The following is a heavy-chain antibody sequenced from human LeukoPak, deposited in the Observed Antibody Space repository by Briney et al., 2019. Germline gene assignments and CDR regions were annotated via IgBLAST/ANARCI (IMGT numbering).Heavy chain of an antibody. V-gene: IGHV4-34*01. CDR2: INHSGST. D-gene: IGHD4-17*01. CDR1: GGSLSGYY. Sequence: SETLSLTCAVYGGSLSGYYWSWIRQPPGKGLEWIGEINHSGSTNYNPSLKSRVTISVDTSKNQFSLKLSSVTAADTAVYYCARGRGDYVLRWCDYWGQGTLVTVSS. CDR3: ARGRGDYVLRWCDY. J-gene: IGHJ4*02.